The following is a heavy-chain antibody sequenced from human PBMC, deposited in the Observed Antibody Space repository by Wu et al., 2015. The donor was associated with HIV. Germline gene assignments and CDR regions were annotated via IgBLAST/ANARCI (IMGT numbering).Heavy chain of an antibody. CDR1: GGSISNYY. Sequence: QVQLQESGPGLVKPSETLSLTCTVSGGSISNYYWSWIRQPLGKGLEWIGYIYYSGSTNNNPSLKSRVTISVDTSKNQFSLKLSSVTAADTAVYYCARGKDYVWGTYRHDAFDIWGQGTMVTVSS. CDR3: ARGKDYVWGTYRHDAFDI. V-gene: IGHV4-59*08. CDR2: IYYSGST. D-gene: IGHD3-16*02. J-gene: IGHJ3*02.